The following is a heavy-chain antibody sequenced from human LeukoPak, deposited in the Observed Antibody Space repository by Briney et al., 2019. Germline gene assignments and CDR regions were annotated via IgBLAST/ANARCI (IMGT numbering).Heavy chain of an antibody. CDR3: AKAAAEYYYYYMDV. D-gene: IGHD6-13*01. CDR1: GYTFTSYY. Sequence: ASVKVSCKASGYTFTSYYMHWVRQAPGQGLEWMGIINPNGSSTSYAQKFQGKVTMTRDMSTSTVYMELSSLRAEDTAVYYCAKAAAEYYYYYMDVWGEEATVTIS. CDR2: INPNGSST. J-gene: IGHJ6*03. V-gene: IGHV1-46*01.